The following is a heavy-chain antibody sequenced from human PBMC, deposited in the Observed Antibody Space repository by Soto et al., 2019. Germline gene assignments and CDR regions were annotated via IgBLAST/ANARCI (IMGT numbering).Heavy chain of an antibody. CDR2: IYWDDDK. CDR1: GFSLSTSGVG. J-gene: IGHJ4*02. D-gene: IGHD3-22*01. Sequence: QITLKESGPPLVKPTQTLTLTCTFSGFSLSTSGVGVGWIRQPPGKALEWLALIYWDDDKRYSPSLKSRLTITMDTFRNQVVLTMTNMDPVDTATYYCAHNYFDTSAYYGPFDYWGQGTLVTVSS. CDR3: AHNYFDTSAYYGPFDY. V-gene: IGHV2-5*02.